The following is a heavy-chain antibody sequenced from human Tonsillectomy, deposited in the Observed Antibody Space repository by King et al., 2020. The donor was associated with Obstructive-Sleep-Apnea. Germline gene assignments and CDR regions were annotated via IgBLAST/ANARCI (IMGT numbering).Heavy chain of an antibody. CDR3: AKDISYHYLFYDILTGYYKGGFDY. J-gene: IGHJ4*02. Sequence: VQLVESGGGLVQPGRSLRLSCAASGFTFDDYSMHWVLHAPGKCLGWVSGLHWNSGSIGYVDSVKGRFTISRDNAKNSLYLQMNRLRAVDTALYYCAKDISYHYLFYDILTGYYKGGFDYWGQGTLVTVSS. CDR1: GFTFDDYS. V-gene: IGHV3-9*01. D-gene: IGHD3-9*01. CDR2: LHWNSGSI.